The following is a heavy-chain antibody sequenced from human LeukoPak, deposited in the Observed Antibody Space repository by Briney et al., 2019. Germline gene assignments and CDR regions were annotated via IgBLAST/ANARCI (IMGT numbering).Heavy chain of an antibody. J-gene: IGHJ1*01. V-gene: IGHV3-23*01. D-gene: IGHD6-25*01. CDR1: GFTFSSSA. CDR2: MSGSGGGT. CDR3: AKGDPPGY. Sequence: QPGGSLRLSCAASGFTFSSSAMSWVRQTLGKGLEWVSTMSGSGGGTYYADSVKGRFTVSRDNSKNTLYLQMNNLRAEDTAVYYCAKGDPPGYWGQGTLVTVSS.